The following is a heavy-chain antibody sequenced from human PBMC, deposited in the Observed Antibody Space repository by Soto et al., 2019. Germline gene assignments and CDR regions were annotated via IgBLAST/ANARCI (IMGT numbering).Heavy chain of an antibody. Sequence: SETLSLTCTVSGGSISSDFWSWIRQPPGKGLEWIGYIFYTGTTKYNPSLKSRVTISVDTSKNQFSPNLSSVSAADTAVYYCARGSDLLYYYGMDVWGQGTKVTVSS. CDR1: GGSISSDF. CDR2: IFYTGTT. V-gene: IGHV4-59*01. CDR3: ARGSDLLYYYGMDV. J-gene: IGHJ6*02. D-gene: IGHD5-12*01.